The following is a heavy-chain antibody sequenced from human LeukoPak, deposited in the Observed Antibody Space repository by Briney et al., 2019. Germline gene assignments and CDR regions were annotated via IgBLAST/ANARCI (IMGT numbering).Heavy chain of an antibody. CDR1: GFTLSSRW. D-gene: IGHD3/OR15-3a*01. V-gene: IGHV3-74*01. J-gene: IGHJ4*02. CDR3: ARDGRGPHY. CDR2: IESDGRT. Sequence: PGGSLRLSCAASGFTLSSRWMHWDRQVPGKGLVSVSRIESDGRTAYADSVKGRFIISRDNAKNTLYLQMNSLRVEDTAVYYCARDGRGPHYWGQGTLVTVSS.